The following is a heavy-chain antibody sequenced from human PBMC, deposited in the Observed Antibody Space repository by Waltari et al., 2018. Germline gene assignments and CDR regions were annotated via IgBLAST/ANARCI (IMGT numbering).Heavy chain of an antibody. V-gene: IGHV3-48*01. J-gene: IGHJ6*02. D-gene: IGHD1-1*01. CDR1: GFTFSAYS. CDR3: ARDLWTHDYYHYGMDV. Sequence: EVQLVESGGGLIQPGGSLRLSCAASGFTFSAYSMKWVRQAPGKGLEWLSYISSSTTTIYYADSVKGRFTISRDKAKSSLYLQMENLRAEDTAVYYCARDLWTHDYYHYGMDVWGQGTTVTVSS. CDR2: ISSSTTTI.